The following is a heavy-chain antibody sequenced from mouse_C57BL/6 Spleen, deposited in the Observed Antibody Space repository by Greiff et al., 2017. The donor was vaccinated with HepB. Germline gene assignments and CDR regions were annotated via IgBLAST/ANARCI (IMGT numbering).Heavy chain of an antibody. Sequence: VQLQQSVAELVRPGDSVKLSCTASGFNIKNTYMHWVKQRPEQGLEWIGRIDPANGNTKYAPKFQGKATITADTSSNTAYLQLSSLTSEDTAIYYCARRVYYGNYDWYFDVWGTGTTVTVSS. J-gene: IGHJ1*03. D-gene: IGHD2-1*01. CDR3: ARRVYYGNYDWYFDV. CDR2: IDPANGNT. V-gene: IGHV14-3*01. CDR1: GFNIKNTY.